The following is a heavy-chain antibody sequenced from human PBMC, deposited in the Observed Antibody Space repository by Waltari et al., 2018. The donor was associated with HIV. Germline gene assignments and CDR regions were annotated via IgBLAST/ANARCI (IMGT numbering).Heavy chain of an antibody. CDR3: ARASHYIEFSTFDGDYYFDV. V-gene: IGHV3-74*01. CDR1: GFSVSNHW. D-gene: IGHD2-15*01. J-gene: IGHJ4*02. Sequence: VQLVESGGGSIKTGGSLSLSCTAAGFSVSNHWKDWVRQGPGKGLVWVARLNSDGSSRNYADAVKGRFVISRDNARNTVYLQLNSLRVEDTAMYFCARASHYIEFSTFDGDYYFDVWGRGTRVAVSS. CDR2: LNSDGSSR.